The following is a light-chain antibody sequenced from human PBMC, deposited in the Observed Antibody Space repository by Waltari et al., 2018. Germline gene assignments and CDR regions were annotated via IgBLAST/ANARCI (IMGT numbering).Light chain of an antibody. Sequence: AIQLTQSPSSLSASVGDRVTITCRASQGISSALAWYQQKPGKAPKLLIYDASSLECGVPSRFSGSGSGTDFTLTISSLQPEDFATYYCQQFNSYPHGLTFGGGTKVEIK. J-gene: IGKJ4*01. CDR1: QGISSA. CDR3: QQFNSYPHGLT. CDR2: DAS. V-gene: IGKV1-13*02.